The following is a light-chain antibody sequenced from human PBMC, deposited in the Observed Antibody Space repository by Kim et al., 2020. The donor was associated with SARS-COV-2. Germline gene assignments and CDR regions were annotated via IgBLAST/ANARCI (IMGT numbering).Light chain of an antibody. CDR3: GAWDNSLTGGV. J-gene: IGLJ1*01. V-gene: IGLV1-51*01. CDR2: DNN. Sequence: GQKATIESSGSSSNIGGNYVAWYQLLPGTAPKLLIYDNNKRPSGIPDRFSASKSGTSATLAITRLQTGDEADYYCGAWDNSLTGGVFGTGTKVTVL. CDR1: SSNIGGNY.